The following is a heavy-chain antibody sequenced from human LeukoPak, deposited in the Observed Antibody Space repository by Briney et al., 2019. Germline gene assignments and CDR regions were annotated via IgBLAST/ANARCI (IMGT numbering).Heavy chain of an antibody. CDR2: ISYDGSNK. CDR3: AAQWLVLDSHLDY. V-gene: IGHV3-30*03. CDR1: GFTFSSYG. D-gene: IGHD6-19*01. J-gene: IGHJ4*02. Sequence: PGGSLTLSCAASGFTFSSYGMHWVRQAPGKGLEWVAVISYDGSNKYYADSVKGRFTISRDNAKNSLYLQMSSLRAEDTAVYYCAAQWLVLDSHLDYWGQGTLVTVSS.